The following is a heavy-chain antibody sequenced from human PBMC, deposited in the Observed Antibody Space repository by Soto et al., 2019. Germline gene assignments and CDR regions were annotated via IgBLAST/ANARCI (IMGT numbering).Heavy chain of an antibody. CDR2: IYYSGST. V-gene: IGHV4-31*03. CDR1: GGSISSGGYY. CDR3: ARDLSGGYCSGGSCPPTTIGPAFDP. D-gene: IGHD2-15*01. J-gene: IGHJ5*02. Sequence: SETLSLTCTVSGGSISSGGYYWSWIRQHPGKGLEWIGYIYYSGSTYYNPSLKSRVTISVDTSKNQFSLKLSSVTAADTAVYYCARDLSGGYCSGGSCPPTTIGPAFDPWGQGTLVTVSS.